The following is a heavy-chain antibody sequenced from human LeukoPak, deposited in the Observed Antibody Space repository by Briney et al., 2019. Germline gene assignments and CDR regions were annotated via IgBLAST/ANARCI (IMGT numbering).Heavy chain of an antibody. Sequence: SVKVSCKASGGTFSSYAISWVRQAPGQGLEWMGGIIPIFGTANYAQKFQGRVTITADESTSTAYMELRSLRSEDTAVYYCARGKYHDFRRLGPYYYYMDVWGKGTTVTVSS. CDR2: IIPIFGTA. V-gene: IGHV1-69*13. CDR3: ARGKYHDFRRLGPYYYYMDV. D-gene: IGHD3-3*01. CDR1: GGTFSSYA. J-gene: IGHJ6*03.